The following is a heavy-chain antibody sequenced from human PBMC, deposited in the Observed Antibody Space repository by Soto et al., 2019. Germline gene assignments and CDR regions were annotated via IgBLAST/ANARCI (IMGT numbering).Heavy chain of an antibody. CDR1: GYPFISYA. CDR3: ARGEGGATIHHYYYGLDV. J-gene: IGHJ6*02. D-gene: IGHD1-26*01. Sequence: ASVKVSCKASGYPFISYAVHWVRQVPGQRLEWMGWINAGNGDTKYSQNFQDRVSITRDTSASTAYMEVSSLKSEDTAVYYCARGEGGATIHHYYYGLDVWGQGTTVTVSS. V-gene: IGHV1-3*01. CDR2: INAGNGDT.